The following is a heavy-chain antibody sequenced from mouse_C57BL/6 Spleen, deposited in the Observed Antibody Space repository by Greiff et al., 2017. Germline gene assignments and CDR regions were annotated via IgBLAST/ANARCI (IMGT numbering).Heavy chain of an antibody. J-gene: IGHJ1*03. CDR2: INPNNGGT. V-gene: IGHV1-18*01. D-gene: IGHD2-4*01. CDR1: GYTFTDYN. CDR3: ARSGDYDRYCDV. Sequence: EVQLQQSGPELVKPGASVTIPCKASGYTFTDYNMDWVKQSHGKSLEWIGDINPNNGGTIYNQKFKGKATLTVDKSSSTAYMELHSLTSEDTAVYYCARSGDYDRYCDVWGTGTTVTVSS.